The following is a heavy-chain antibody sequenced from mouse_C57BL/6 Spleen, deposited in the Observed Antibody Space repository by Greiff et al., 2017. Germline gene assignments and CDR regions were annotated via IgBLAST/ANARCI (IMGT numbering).Heavy chain of an antibody. D-gene: IGHD3-3*01. CDR1: GFSLTSYA. Sequence: QVQLKESGPGLVAPSQSLSITCTVSGFSLTSYAISWVRQPPGKGLEWLGGIWTGGGTNYNSAHKSRLSISKDNSKSQVFLKMNSLQTDDTARYYCAREGLLDYWGQGTTLTVSS. V-gene: IGHV2-9-1*01. J-gene: IGHJ2*01. CDR2: IWTGGGT. CDR3: AREGLLDY.